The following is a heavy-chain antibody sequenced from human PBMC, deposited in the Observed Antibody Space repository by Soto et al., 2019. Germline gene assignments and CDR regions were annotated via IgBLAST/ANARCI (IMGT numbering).Heavy chain of an antibody. D-gene: IGHD1-26*01. CDR1: GGSLKYYH. J-gene: IGHJ5*02. CDR3: ARDRHAGSTHYFDP. CDR2: TEYTGDT. V-gene: IGHV4-59*01. Sequence: PSETLSLTCVVCGGSLKYYHWCWIRQFPGKELEWIAYTEYTGDTNYNPSLKSRVTISLYTSKNQLSLKLTSMTAADTAVYYCARDRHAGSTHYFDPWGQGTLVTVSS.